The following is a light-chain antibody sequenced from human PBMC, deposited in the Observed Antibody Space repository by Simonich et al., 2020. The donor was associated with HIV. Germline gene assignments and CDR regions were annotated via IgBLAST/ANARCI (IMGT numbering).Light chain of an antibody. J-gene: IGKJ2*01. Sequence: DIQMTQSPSSVSASVGDRVTITCRASQGISSWLAWYQQTPGKAPKLLIYEASSLESGVPSRCSGSGSGTDFTLTISRLEPEDFAVYYCQQYGSSPPYTFGQGTKLEIK. CDR1: QGISSW. V-gene: IGKV1-12*01. CDR2: EAS. CDR3: QQYGSSPPYT.